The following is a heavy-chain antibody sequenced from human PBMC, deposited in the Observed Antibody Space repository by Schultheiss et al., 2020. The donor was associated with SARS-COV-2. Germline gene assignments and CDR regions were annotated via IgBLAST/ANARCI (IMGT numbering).Heavy chain of an antibody. D-gene: IGHD3-3*01. CDR3: ARGSHDFWREAPDQYAMDV. V-gene: IGHV1-18*01. J-gene: IGHJ6*02. Sequence: ASVKVSCKASGYTFTSYGISWVRQAPGQGLEWMGWISTHNGKTNYAQKFQGRVSMRRDTATTTAYMELRSLRFDDTAIYYCARGSHDFWREAPDQYAMDVWGPGTTVTVSS. CDR1: GYTFTSYG. CDR2: ISTHNGKT.